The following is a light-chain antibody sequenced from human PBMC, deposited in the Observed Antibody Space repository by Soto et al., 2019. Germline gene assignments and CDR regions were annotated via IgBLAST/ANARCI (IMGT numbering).Light chain of an antibody. V-gene: IGKV1-39*01. Sequence: DIQIAHSRCCLSASVVDRVTITCRASQSISSYLNWYQQKPGKAPKPLIYAASSLQSGVPSRFSGSGSGTDFTLTISSLQPEDFATYYCQQSYSTPINCGQGTRLEIK. CDR2: AAS. CDR3: QQSYSTPIN. J-gene: IGKJ5*01. CDR1: QSISSY.